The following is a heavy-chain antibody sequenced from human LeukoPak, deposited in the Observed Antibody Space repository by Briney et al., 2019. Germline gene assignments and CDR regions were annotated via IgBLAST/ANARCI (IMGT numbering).Heavy chain of an antibody. V-gene: IGHV3-7*01. CDR2: IKQDGSEK. Sequence: QSGGSLRLSCAASGFTFSSYAMSWVREAPGKGLEWVANIKQDGSEKYYVDSVKGRFTISRDNAKNSLYLQMNSLRAEDTAVYYCARDLAPYCSGGSCKHYWGQGTLVTVSS. CDR3: ARDLAPYCSGGSCKHY. D-gene: IGHD2-15*01. J-gene: IGHJ4*02. CDR1: GFTFSSYA.